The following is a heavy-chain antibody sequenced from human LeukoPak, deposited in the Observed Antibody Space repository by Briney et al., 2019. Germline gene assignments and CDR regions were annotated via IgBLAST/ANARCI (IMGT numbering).Heavy chain of an antibody. CDR2: MKGKTDGGTT. CDR1: AFTFTNAW. D-gene: IGHD4-17*01. V-gene: IGHV3-15*07. Sequence: GRSLTLSCAPAAFTFTNAWMNWVRHPPGKGLEWVGRMKGKTDGGTTDYAAPVKGSFTISTDDSKNTLYLQMNSLKTEDTAVYYCTTVAVKASNGYDYWGQGTLVTVSS. CDR3: TTVAVKASNGYDY. J-gene: IGHJ4*02.